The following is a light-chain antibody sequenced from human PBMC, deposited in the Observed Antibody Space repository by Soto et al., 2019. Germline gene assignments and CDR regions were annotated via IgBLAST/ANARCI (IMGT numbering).Light chain of an antibody. J-gene: IGKJ4*01. CDR3: QHYNDWPLT. Sequence: ERVMTQFPATLSVSPGAKATLSCRASQTVSNNLDWYQQKPGQAPRLLIYFASTRATGVPARLSGSGSGTEFTLTISNLQSEDSAVYYCQHYNDWPLTCGGGTKLETK. CDR1: QTVSNN. CDR2: FAS. V-gene: IGKV3-15*01.